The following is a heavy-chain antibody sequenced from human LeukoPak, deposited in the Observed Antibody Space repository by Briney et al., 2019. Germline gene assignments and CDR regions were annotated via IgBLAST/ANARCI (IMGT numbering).Heavy chain of an antibody. Sequence: SVKVSCKASGGTFSSYTISWVRQAPGQGLEWMGGIIPIFGTANYAQKFQGRVTITADESTSTAYMELSSLRSEDTAVYYCARGPIGYFDWLSSYFDYWGQGTLVTVSS. CDR2: IIPIFGTA. CDR1: GGTFSSYT. CDR3: ARGPIGYFDWLSSYFDY. D-gene: IGHD3-9*01. J-gene: IGHJ4*02. V-gene: IGHV1-69*13.